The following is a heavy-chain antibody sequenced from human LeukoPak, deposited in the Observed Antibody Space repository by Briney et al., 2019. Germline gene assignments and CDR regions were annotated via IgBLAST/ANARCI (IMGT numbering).Heavy chain of an antibody. Sequence: ASVKVSRKASGYTFTNYGITWVRQAPGQGLEWMGWINSYNGKTHYIQNLQGRVTMTADTSTSIAYMELRSLRSDDTAVYYCARTGYCSGGSCYPITGTTAWGQGTLVTVSS. CDR3: ARTGYCSGGSCYPITGTTA. CDR2: INSYNGKT. CDR1: GYTFTNYG. J-gene: IGHJ4*02. D-gene: IGHD2-15*01. V-gene: IGHV1-18*01.